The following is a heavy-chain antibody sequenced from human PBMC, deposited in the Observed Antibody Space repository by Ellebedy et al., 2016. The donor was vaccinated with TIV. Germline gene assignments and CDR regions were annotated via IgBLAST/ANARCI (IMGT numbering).Heavy chain of an antibody. CDR1: GFTFSSYW. CDR2: INSDGSST. Sequence: GESLKISXAASGFTFSSYWMHWVRQAPGKGLVWVSRINSDGSSTSYADSVKGRFTISRDNAKNTLYLQMNSLRDEDTAVYYCARVSFTDNGWFGESNWFDPWGQGTLVTVSS. V-gene: IGHV3-74*01. D-gene: IGHD3-10*01. J-gene: IGHJ5*02. CDR3: ARVSFTDNGWFGESNWFDP.